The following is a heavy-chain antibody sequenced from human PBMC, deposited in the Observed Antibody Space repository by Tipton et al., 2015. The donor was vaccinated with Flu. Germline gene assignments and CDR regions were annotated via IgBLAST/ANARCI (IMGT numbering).Heavy chain of an antibody. CDR1: GVSISSRSYY. CDR2: IYTSGNT. V-gene: IGHV4-61*02. Sequence: TLSLTCTVSGVSISSRSYYWGWIRQPPGKGLEWIGRIYTSGNTNYSPSLKSRVTMSVDTSKNQFSLKLSSMTAADTAVYYCARGQGNSGWRYFDYWGQGTLVTVSS. D-gene: IGHD6-19*01. CDR3: ARGQGNSGWRYFDY. J-gene: IGHJ4*02.